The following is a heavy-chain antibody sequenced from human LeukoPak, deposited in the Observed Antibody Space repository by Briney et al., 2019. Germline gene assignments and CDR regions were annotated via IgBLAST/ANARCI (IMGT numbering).Heavy chain of an antibody. CDR1: GGSISSYY. D-gene: IGHD3-10*01. CDR3: ARQSGVTITAIDY. Sequence: PSETLSLTCTVSGGSISSYYWSWIRQPPGKGLEWIGYIYYSGSTNYNPSLKSRVTISVDTSKNQFSLKLSSVTAADTAVYYCARQSGVTITAIDYWDQGTLVTVSS. J-gene: IGHJ4*02. CDR2: IYYSGST. V-gene: IGHV4-59*08.